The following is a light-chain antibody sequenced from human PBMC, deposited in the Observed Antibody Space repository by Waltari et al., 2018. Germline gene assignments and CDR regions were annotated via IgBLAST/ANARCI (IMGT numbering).Light chain of an antibody. V-gene: IGKV3-15*01. CDR2: GAS. CDR3: LQYNDWPPWT. CDR1: QSVSSN. J-gene: IGKJ1*01. Sequence: EIVMTQSPPTLSASPGERGTLSCRASQSVSSNLAWYQQKPGQAPRLLIFGASTRATDIPARFSGSGSGTEFTLTISSLQSEDFAVYYCLQYNDWPPWTFGQGTKVEIK.